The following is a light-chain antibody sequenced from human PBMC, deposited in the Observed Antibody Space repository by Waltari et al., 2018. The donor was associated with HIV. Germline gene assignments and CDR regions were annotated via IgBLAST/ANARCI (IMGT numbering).Light chain of an antibody. CDR2: ANI. CDR1: SSTIGAGYD. Sequence: QSVLTQPPSVSGAPGQRVTISCTGSSSTIGAGYDVHWSPQLPGTAPKLLIYANINRPSGVPDRFSGSKSGSSASLAITGLQAEDEAHYYCQSFDSSLTTSGVIFGGGTKLTVL. CDR3: QSFDSSLTTSGVI. J-gene: IGLJ2*01. V-gene: IGLV1-40*01.